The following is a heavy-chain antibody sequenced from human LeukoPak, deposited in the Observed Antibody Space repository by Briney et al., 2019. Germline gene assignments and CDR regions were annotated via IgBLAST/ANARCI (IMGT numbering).Heavy chain of an antibody. CDR2: ISSTGGTT. CDR1: GFTFSIHG. J-gene: IGHJ6*03. CDR3: AQNGDRGAYCSGGSCYPYYYYYMDV. Sequence: GGPLRLSCAASGFTFSIHGMNWVRQAPGKGLEWVSAISSTGGTTYYADSVKGRFTISRDNSKNTLYLQMNSLRAEDTAIYYCAQNGDRGAYCSGGSCYPYYYYYMDVWGKGTTVTISS. D-gene: IGHD2-15*01. V-gene: IGHV3-23*01.